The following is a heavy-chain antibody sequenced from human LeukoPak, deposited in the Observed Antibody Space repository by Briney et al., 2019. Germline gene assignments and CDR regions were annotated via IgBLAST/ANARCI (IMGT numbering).Heavy chain of an antibody. V-gene: IGHV3-30*02. CDR3: AKDLRWLQFEIID. Sequence: GGSLRLSCAASGFAASGFTFSTFGMHWVRQAPGKGLEWVAFIRYDGSNKYYADSVKGRFTISRDDSKNTLYLQMNSLRAEDTAVYYCAKDLRWLQFEIIDWGQGTLVTVSS. CDR1: GFTFSTFG. D-gene: IGHD5-24*01. CDR2: IRYDGSNK. J-gene: IGHJ4*02.